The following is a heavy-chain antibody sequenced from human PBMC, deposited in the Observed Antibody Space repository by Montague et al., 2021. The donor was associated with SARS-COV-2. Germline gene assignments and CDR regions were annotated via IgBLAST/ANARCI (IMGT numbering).Heavy chain of an antibody. D-gene: IGHD3-3*01. V-gene: IGHV3-48*03. Sequence: SLRLSCAASGFTFRSYEMNWVRQAPGKGLEWVSYISSSGSTIYYADSVKGRFTISRDNAKNSLYLQMNSLRAEDTAVYYCARGGTYYDFWSGYRNYYYGMDVGGQGTTVTVPS. CDR2: ISSSGSTI. CDR3: ARGGTYYDFWSGYRNYYYGMDV. CDR1: GFTFRSYE. J-gene: IGHJ6*02.